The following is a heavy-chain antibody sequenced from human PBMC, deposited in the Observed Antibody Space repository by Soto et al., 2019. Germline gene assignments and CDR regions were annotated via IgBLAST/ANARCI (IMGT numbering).Heavy chain of an antibody. CDR2: IYYSGTT. CDR3: ERREIQGPIDY. Sequence: QVQLQESGPGLVKPSDTLSLTCAVSGYSISSSNWWGWIRQPPGKGLEWIGYIYYSGTTYYNPSLNSRVTMSVDTSKNQFSLKLTSVTAVDTAVYYCERREIQGPIDYWGQGTLVTVSS. CDR1: GYSISSSNW. D-gene: IGHD1-26*01. V-gene: IGHV4-28*01. J-gene: IGHJ4*02.